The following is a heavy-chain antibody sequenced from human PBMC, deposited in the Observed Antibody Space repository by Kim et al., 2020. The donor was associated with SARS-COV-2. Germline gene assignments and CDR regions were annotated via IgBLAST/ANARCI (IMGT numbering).Heavy chain of an antibody. D-gene: IGHD4-17*01. CDR2: IYYSGST. Sequence: SETLSLTCTVSGGSISSSSYYWGWIRQPPGKGLEWIGSIYYSGSTYYNPSLKSRVTISVDTSKNQFSLKLSSVTAADTAVYYCARRNDYGDGYGMDVWGQGTTVTVSS. J-gene: IGHJ6*02. CDR1: GGSISSSSYY. CDR3: ARRNDYGDGYGMDV. V-gene: IGHV4-39*01.